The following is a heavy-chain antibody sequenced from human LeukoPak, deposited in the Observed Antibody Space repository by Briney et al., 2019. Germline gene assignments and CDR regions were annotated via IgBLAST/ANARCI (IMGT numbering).Heavy chain of an antibody. J-gene: IGHJ4*02. V-gene: IGHV3-7*01. CDR2: VKQDGSEK. CDR3: AGGRGWLIDC. D-gene: IGHD6-19*01. Sequence: PGGSLRLSCTASGFSFSNYWMNWVRQAPGKGLEWVANVKQDGSEKYYVDSVEGRFAISRDNAKNSLSLQMNSLRAEDTAVYYCAGGRGWLIDCWGQGTLVTVSS. CDR1: GFSFSNYW.